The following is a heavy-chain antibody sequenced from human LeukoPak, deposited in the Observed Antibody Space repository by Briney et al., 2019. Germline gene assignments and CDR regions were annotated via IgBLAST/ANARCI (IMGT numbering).Heavy chain of an antibody. Sequence: SVKVSCKASGGTYSSYAISWVRQAPGQGLEWMGRIIPILGIANYAQKFQGRVTITADKSTSTAYMELSSLRSEDTAVYYCARDPSPAAASHWGQGTLVTVSS. CDR1: GGTYSSYA. CDR3: ARDPSPAAASH. D-gene: IGHD6-13*01. V-gene: IGHV1-69*04. J-gene: IGHJ4*02. CDR2: IIPILGIA.